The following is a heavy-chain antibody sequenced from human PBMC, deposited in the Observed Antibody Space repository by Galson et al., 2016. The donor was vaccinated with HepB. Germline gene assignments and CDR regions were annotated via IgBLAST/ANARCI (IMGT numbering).Heavy chain of an antibody. V-gene: IGHV3-7*01. CDR2: TNKDGSER. J-gene: IGHJ4*02. CDR1: GFGFSDYW. D-gene: IGHD6-19*01. CDR3: ASGYTSGR. Sequence: SLRLSCAVSGFGFSDYWMTWVRQAPGKGLEWVGNTNKDGSERRYPDSVKGRFTISRDNAKNSVYLQMNSLRVEDTAVYFCASGYTSGRWGQGALVTVSS.